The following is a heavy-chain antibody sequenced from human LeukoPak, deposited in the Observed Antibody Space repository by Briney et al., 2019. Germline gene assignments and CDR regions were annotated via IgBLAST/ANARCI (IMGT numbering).Heavy chain of an antibody. CDR1: GYTFTSYY. Sequence: GASVKVSCKASGYTFTSYYMHWVRQAPGQGLEWMGIINPSGGSTSYAQKFQGRVTMTRDMSTSTVYMELSSLRSEDTAVYYCARSNYYGPGSYYNDYWGQGTLVTVSS. D-gene: IGHD3-10*01. CDR2: INPSGGST. CDR3: ARSNYYGPGSYYNDY. J-gene: IGHJ4*02. V-gene: IGHV1-46*01.